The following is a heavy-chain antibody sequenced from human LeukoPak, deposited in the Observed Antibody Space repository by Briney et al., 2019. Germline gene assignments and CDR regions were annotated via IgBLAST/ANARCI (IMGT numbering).Heavy chain of an antibody. D-gene: IGHD2-15*01. Sequence: GGSLRLSCAASGFTFDDYGMIWVRQAPGKGLEWVSYITWNGVGTAYADSMKGRFTVSRDNVKNSLYLQMNSLRAEDTAVYYCARPVKYCSGGSCYSPFDYWGQGTLVTVSS. V-gene: IGHV3-20*04. CDR2: ITWNGVGT. CDR3: ARPVKYCSGGSCYSPFDY. J-gene: IGHJ4*02. CDR1: GFTFDDYG.